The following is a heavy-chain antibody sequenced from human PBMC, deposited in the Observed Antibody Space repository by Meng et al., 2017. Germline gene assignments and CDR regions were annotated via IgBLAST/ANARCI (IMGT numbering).Heavy chain of an antibody. V-gene: IGHV1-2*06. CDR2: INPNSGGT. Sequence: QVRLLQSGAEVKKPGASGKVSCKASGYTFTGYYRHWVRQAPGQGLEWMGRINPNSGGTNYAQKFQGRVTMTRDTSISTAYMELSRLRSDDTAVYYCYGDYSQGPNWGQGTLVTVSS. CDR3: YGDYSQGPN. D-gene: IGHD4-17*01. CDR1: GYTFTGYY. J-gene: IGHJ4*02.